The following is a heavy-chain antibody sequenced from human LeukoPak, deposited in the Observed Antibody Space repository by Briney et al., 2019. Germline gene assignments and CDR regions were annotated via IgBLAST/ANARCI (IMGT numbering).Heavy chain of an antibody. CDR1: GLTFSSSW. J-gene: IGHJ6*03. D-gene: IGHD4-11*01. Sequence: PGGSLRLSCGASGLTFSSSWMSWVRQAPGKGLEWVANVSPDGSVKYYVDSVKGRFTISRDNAKNLLYLQMASLRAEDTAVYYCAADYSKFYYYYMDVWGKGTTVIVSS. V-gene: IGHV3-7*02. CDR3: AADYSKFYYYYMDV. CDR2: VSPDGSVK.